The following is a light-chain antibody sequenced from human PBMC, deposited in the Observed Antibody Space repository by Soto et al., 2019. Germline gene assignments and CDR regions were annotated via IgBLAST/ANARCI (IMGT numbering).Light chain of an antibody. Sequence: EIVLTQSPATLSLSPGERATLSCRASQSVSSYLAWYQQKPGQAPRLLIYDASNRATGIPARFSGSGSGTDFPLTTSRLEPEDFAVYHCQQYGSLSWTFGQGTKVDIK. CDR3: QQYGSLSWT. V-gene: IGKV3-11*01. J-gene: IGKJ1*01. CDR1: QSVSSY. CDR2: DAS.